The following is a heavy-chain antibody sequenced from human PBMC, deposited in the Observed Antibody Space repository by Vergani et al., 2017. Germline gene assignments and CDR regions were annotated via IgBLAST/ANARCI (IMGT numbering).Heavy chain of an antibody. D-gene: IGHD2-15*01. CDR1: GYSFTSYW. CDR2: IYPGDSDT. V-gene: IGHV5-51*01. Sequence: EVQLVQSGAEVKKPGESLKISCKGSGYSFTSYWIGWVRQMPGKGLEWMGIIYPGDSDTRYSPSFQGQVTISADKSISTAYLQWSSLKASDTAMYYCAGHGYCSGGSCYSGDYYGMDVWGQGTTVTVSS. CDR3: AGHGYCSGGSCYSGDYYGMDV. J-gene: IGHJ6*02.